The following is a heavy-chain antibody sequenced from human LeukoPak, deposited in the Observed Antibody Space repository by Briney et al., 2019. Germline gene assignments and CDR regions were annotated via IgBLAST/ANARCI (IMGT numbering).Heavy chain of an antibody. CDR1: GGSISSSSYY. J-gene: IGHJ3*02. CDR2: IYYSGST. CDR3: ARHPRSGYSNGFDAFDI. Sequence: SETLSLTCTVSGGSISSSSYYWGWIRQPPGKGLEWIGTIYYSGSTYYNPSLRSRVTISVDTSKTHFSLKLSSVIAADTAVYYCARHPRSGYSNGFDAFDIWGQGTMVTVSS. D-gene: IGHD5-18*01. V-gene: IGHV4-39*01.